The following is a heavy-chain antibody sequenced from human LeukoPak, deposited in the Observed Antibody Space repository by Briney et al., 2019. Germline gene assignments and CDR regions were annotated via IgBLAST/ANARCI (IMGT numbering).Heavy chain of an antibody. D-gene: IGHD5-18*01. V-gene: IGHV1-18*01. J-gene: IGHJ4*02. CDR1: GYTFTSYG. CDR2: ISAYNGNT. CDR3: AREWVDTAMVDYFDY. Sequence: ASVKVPCKASGYTFTSYGISWVRQAPGQGLEWMGWISAYNGNTNYAQKLQGRVTMTTDTSTSTAYMELRSLRSDDTAVYYCAREWVDTAMVDYFDYWGQGTLVTVSS.